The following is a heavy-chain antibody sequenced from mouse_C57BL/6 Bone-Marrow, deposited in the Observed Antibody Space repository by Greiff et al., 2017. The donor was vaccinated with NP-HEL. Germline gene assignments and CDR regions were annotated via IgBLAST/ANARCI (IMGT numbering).Heavy chain of an antibody. CDR1: GYTFTSYW. D-gene: IGHD2-3*01. CDR3: ARGRADGYYGYFDV. CDR2: IYPGSGST. Sequence: QVQLKQSGAELVKPGASVKMSCKASGYTFTSYWITWVKQRPGQGLEWIGDIYPGSGSTNYNEKFKSKATLTVDTSSSTAYMQLSSLTSEDSAVYYCARGRADGYYGYFDVWGTGTTVTVSS. V-gene: IGHV1-55*01. J-gene: IGHJ1*03.